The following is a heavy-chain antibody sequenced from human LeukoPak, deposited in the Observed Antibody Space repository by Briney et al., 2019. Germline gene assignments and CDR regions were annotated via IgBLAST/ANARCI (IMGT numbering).Heavy chain of an antibody. CDR3: ARGKPYYNFWSDTYGMDV. D-gene: IGHD3-3*01. CDR2: INPGGGST. Sequence: ASVKVSCKASAYTFTSFYMHWVRQAPGQGLEWMGMINPGGGSTTYAQKFQGRVTMTRDTSTSTVYMELSSLRSEDTAVYYCARGKPYYNFWSDTYGMDVWGQGTTVTVSS. J-gene: IGHJ6*02. V-gene: IGHV1-46*01. CDR1: AYTFTSFY.